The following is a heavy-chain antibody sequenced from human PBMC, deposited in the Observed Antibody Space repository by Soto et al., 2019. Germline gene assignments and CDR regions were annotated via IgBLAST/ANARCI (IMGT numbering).Heavy chain of an antibody. Sequence: QVQLVESGGGVVQPGRSLRLSCAASGFTFSSYGMHWVRQAPGKGLEWVAVISYDGSNKYYADSVKGRFTISRDNSKNTLYLQMNSLRAEDTAVYYCAKEIQITMIRDWYFDLWGRGTLVTVSS. D-gene: IGHD3-22*01. CDR3: AKEIQITMIRDWYFDL. CDR1: GFTFSSYG. J-gene: IGHJ2*01. CDR2: ISYDGSNK. V-gene: IGHV3-30*18.